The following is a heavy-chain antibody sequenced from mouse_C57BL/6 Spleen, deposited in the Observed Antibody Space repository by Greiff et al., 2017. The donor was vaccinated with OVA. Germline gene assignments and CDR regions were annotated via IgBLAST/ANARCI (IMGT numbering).Heavy chain of an antibody. V-gene: IGHV1-52*01. Sequence: QVHVKQPGAELVRPGSSVKLSCKASGYTFTSYWMHWVKQRPIQGLEWIGNIDPSDSETHYNQKFKDKATLTVDKSSSTAYMQLSSLTSEDSAVYYCARFPFITTVVATDWYFDVWGTGTTVTVSS. CDR2: IDPSDSET. CDR1: GYTFTSYW. J-gene: IGHJ1*03. CDR3: ARFPFITTVVATDWYFDV. D-gene: IGHD1-1*01.